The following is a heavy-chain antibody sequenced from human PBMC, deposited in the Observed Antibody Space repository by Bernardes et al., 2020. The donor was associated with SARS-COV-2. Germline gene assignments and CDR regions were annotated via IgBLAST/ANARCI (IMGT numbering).Heavy chain of an antibody. D-gene: IGHD6-19*01. J-gene: IGHJ3*02. CDR3: ARGQWLVRGGPAFDI. Sequence: GGSLRLSCAASGFSFSSYAMHWVRKAPGKGLEWVAVLSYDGSNKYYADSVKGRFTISRDNSKNTLYLQINSLRAEDTAVYFCARGQWLVRGGPAFDIWGQGTMVTVSS. V-gene: IGHV3-30-3*01. CDR1: GFSFSSYA. CDR2: LSYDGSNK.